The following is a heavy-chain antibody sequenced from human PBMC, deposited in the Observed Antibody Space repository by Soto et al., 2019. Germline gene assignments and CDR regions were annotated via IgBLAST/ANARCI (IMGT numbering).Heavy chain of an antibody. J-gene: IGHJ4*02. CDR2: ISYDGSNK. D-gene: IGHD2-15*01. V-gene: IGHV3-30*18. CDR1: GFTFSSYG. Sequence: QVQLVESGGGVVQPGRSLRLSCAASGFTFSSYGMHWVRQAPGKGLEWVAVISYDGSNKYYADSLKGRFTISRDNSKNTLYLQMNSLRAEDTAVYYCAKSISYCSGGSCYWDYFDYWGQGTLVTVSS. CDR3: AKSISYCSGGSCYWDYFDY.